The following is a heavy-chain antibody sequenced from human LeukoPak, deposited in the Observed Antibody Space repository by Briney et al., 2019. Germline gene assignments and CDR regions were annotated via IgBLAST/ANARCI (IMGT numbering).Heavy chain of an antibody. CDR1: GFIFSNYA. Sequence: GGSLRLSCAASGFIFSNYAMHWVRQAPGKGLEWVALISYDGSNKYYADSVKGRFTISWDNAKKSLYLQMNSLRAEDTAVYYCARSGKIYFDWLLDYWGQGTLVTVSS. D-gene: IGHD3-9*01. CDR3: ARSGKIYFDWLLDY. J-gene: IGHJ4*02. V-gene: IGHV3-30*04. CDR2: ISYDGSNK.